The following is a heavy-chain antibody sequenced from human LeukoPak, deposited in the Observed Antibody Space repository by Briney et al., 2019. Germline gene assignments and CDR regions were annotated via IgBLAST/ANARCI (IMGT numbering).Heavy chain of an antibody. D-gene: IGHD1-26*01. J-gene: IGHJ4*02. CDR3: ARDRVLVGATGGLGY. CDR1: GYTFTGYY. CDR2: INPNSGGA. Sequence: ASVTVSCTASGYTFTGYYIHWVRQAPGQGLEWMGRINPNSGGADYAQKFQGRVSMTRDTSISTAYMELSSLRSDDTAVYYCARDRVLVGATGGLGYWGQGTLVTVSS. V-gene: IGHV1-2*06.